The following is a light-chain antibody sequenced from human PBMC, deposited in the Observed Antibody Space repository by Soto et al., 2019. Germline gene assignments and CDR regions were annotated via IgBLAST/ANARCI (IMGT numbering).Light chain of an antibody. J-gene: IGKJ1*01. CDR3: MPDFVNVWA. CDR1: QAIRSA. Sequence: AIQLTQSPYSLSASVGDSVTITCRASQAIRSALGWYQQKPGKVPKLLIYAASTLQSGVPSRFCGSGFCTDFTLIINRMHPADFATYYCMPDFVNVWAFGLRAKVDIE. CDR2: AAS. V-gene: IGKV1-6*01.